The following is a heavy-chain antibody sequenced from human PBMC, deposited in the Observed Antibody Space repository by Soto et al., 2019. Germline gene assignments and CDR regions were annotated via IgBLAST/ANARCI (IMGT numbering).Heavy chain of an antibody. CDR3: ARQSDHFGSGWDYYYTDV. D-gene: IGHD3-10*01. V-gene: IGHV4-61*08. CDR1: GGSINSDACY. Sequence: SETLSLTCTVSGGSINSDACYWSWIRQTPGKSLEWIGYIYYSGSTNYNPSLKSRVTISIDTSKNQFSLKLSSVTAADTAVYYCARQSDHFGSGWDYYYTDVWGKGTPVTVSS. J-gene: IGHJ6*03. CDR2: IYYSGST.